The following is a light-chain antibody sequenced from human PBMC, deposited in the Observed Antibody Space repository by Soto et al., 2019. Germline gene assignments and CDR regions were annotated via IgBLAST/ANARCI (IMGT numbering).Light chain of an antibody. CDR2: DGS. CDR1: QNLYSF. CDR3: QQRTRWPMT. J-gene: IGKJ5*01. Sequence: IVLTQSPATLSVSPGERVTLSCRASQNLYSFLNWYQQRPGQAPRPLIYDGSKRPAGVPDRRSGDGSGTDYTLTISSLEHEDFAVYYCQQRTRWPMTFGQGTRLEI. V-gene: IGKV3-11*01.